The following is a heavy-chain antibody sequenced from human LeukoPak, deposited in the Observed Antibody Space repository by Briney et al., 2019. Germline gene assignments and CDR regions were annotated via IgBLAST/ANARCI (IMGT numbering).Heavy chain of an antibody. J-gene: IGHJ5*02. CDR2: ISSSSSYI. Sequence: GGSLRLSCAASGFTFSSYSMNWVRQAPGKGLEWVSSISSSSSYIYYADSVKGRFTISRDNSKNTLYLQMNSLRAEDTAVYYCAKVVKSSSGYNAPFDPWGQGTLVTVSS. V-gene: IGHV3-21*04. CDR1: GFTFSSYS. CDR3: AKVVKSSSGYNAPFDP. D-gene: IGHD3-22*01.